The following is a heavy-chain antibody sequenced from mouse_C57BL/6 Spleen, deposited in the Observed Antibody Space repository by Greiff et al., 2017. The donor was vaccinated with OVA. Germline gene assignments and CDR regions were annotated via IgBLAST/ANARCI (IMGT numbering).Heavy chain of an antibody. D-gene: IGHD1-1*01. J-gene: IGHJ4*01. Sequence: EVKLVESGGGLVKPGGSLKLSCAASGFTFSSYAMSWVRQTPEKRLEWVATISDGGSYTYYPDNVKGRFTISKDNAKNNLYLQMRHLKSEDTAMYYCARGATVVDAMDYWGQGTSVTVSS. CDR3: ARGATVVDAMDY. CDR2: ISDGGSYT. CDR1: GFTFSSYA. V-gene: IGHV5-4*03.